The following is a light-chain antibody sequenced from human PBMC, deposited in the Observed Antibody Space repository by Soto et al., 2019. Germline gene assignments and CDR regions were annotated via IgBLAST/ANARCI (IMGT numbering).Light chain of an antibody. CDR3: GTWDSSLSAGV. CDR2: DNN. Sequence: QSVLTQPPSVSAAPGQKVTISCSGSSSNIGNNYVSWYQQLPGTAPKLLIYDNNKRPSGIPDRFSASKSGTSATLGITGLQTGDEAHYYCGTWDSSLSAGVFGGGTKLTVL. CDR1: SSNIGNNY. V-gene: IGLV1-51*01. J-gene: IGLJ2*01.